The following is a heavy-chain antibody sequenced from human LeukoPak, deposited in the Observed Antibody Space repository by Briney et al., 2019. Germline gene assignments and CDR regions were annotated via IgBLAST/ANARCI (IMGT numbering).Heavy chain of an antibody. CDR1: GGSISSSSYY. J-gene: IGHJ3*02. Sequence: SETLSLTCTVSGGSISSSSYYWGWIRQPPGKGLEWIGSIYYSGSTYYNPSLKSRVTISVDTSKNQFSLKLSSVTAADTAVYYCARSLKISDYCSGGSCYSGQRGAFDIWGQGTMVTVSS. CDR3: ARSLKISDYCSGGSCYSGQRGAFDI. D-gene: IGHD2-15*01. V-gene: IGHV4-39*07. CDR2: IYYSGST.